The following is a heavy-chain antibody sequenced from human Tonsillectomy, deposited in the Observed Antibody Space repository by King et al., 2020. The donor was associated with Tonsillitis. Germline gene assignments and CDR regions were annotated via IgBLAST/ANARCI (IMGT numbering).Heavy chain of an antibody. Sequence: QLVQSGAEVKKPGASVKVSCKASGYTFTGYYMHWVRQAPGQGLEWMGWINPNSGGTNYAQKFQGRVTMTRDTSISTAYMELSRLRSDDTAVYYCARQKVDVWFGRGGAFDIWGQGTMVTVSS. V-gene: IGHV1-2*02. D-gene: IGHD3-10*01. J-gene: IGHJ3*02. CDR2: INPNSGGT. CDR3: ARQKVDVWFGRGGAFDI. CDR1: GYTFTGYY.